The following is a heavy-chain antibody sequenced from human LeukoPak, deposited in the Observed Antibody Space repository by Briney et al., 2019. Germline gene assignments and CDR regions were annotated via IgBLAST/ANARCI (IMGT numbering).Heavy chain of an antibody. V-gene: IGHV1-69*13. CDR1: GGTFSSYA. D-gene: IGHD2-2*01. CDR2: IIPIFGTA. Sequence: ASVKVSCKASGGTFSSYAISWVRQAPGQGLEWMGGIIPIFGTANYAQKFQGRVTITADESTSTAYMELSSLRSEDTAVYYCARDERNRYCSSTSCYEDAYYYYYGMDVWGKGTTVTVSS. J-gene: IGHJ6*04. CDR3: ARDERNRYCSSTSCYEDAYYYYYGMDV.